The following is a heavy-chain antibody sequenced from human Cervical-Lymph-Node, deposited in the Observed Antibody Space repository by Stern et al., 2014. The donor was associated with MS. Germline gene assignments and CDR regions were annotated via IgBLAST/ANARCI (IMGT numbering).Heavy chain of an antibody. CDR2: ISADGTLK. CDR3: AKGDNWRRLNP. D-gene: IGHD1-20*01. V-gene: IGHV3-30*18. J-gene: IGHJ5*02. CDR1: GFTFSAYG. Sequence: VQLVGSGGGVVQPGRSLRLSCAASGFTFSAYGMHWVRQAPGKGLEWVAVISADGTLKFYGDSVKGRFTISRDNSKNTLFLQMNSLRAEDTAVYYCAKGDNWRRLNPWGQGTLVTVSS.